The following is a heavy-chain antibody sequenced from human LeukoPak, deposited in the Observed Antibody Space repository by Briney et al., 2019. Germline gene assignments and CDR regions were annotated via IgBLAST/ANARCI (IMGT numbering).Heavy chain of an antibody. V-gene: IGHV4-59*01. J-gene: IGHJ6*03. Sequence: SETLSLTCTVSGGSISPYYWSWIRQPPEKGLEWIGYIYYSGSTNYNPSLKSRVTISVDTSKNQFSLKLSSVTAADTAVYYCARAFYPGYYSYMAVWGKGTTVTVSS. CDR1: GGSISPYY. CDR2: IYYSGST. D-gene: IGHD3-3*02. CDR3: ARAFYPGYYSYMAV.